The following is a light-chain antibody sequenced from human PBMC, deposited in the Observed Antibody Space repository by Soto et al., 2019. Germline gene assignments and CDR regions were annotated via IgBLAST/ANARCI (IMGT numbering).Light chain of an antibody. V-gene: IGKV2-28*01. Sequence: DVVMTQSPLSLPVTPGEPASISCRSSQSLLHSNGYTYLDWYLQKPGQSPQLLIYLGSNRASGVPDRFSGSGSGTDFTLKISRVEAEDVGVYYCMQALQPPLITFGQGTRLEIK. J-gene: IGKJ5*01. CDR2: LGS. CDR3: MQALQPPLIT. CDR1: QSLLHSNGYTY.